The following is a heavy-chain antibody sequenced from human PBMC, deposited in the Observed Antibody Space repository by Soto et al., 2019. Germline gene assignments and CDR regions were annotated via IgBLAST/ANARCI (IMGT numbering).Heavy chain of an antibody. J-gene: IGHJ4*02. V-gene: IGHV4-30-4*02. CDR3: ARLECSGGSCPQMRYFFDY. D-gene: IGHD2-15*01. CDR2: IYYSGST. CDR1: GGSIRSGDYY. Sequence: SDTLSLTCTVSGGSIRSGDYYWSWIRQPPGKGLEWIGYIYYSGSTYYNPSLKSRVTISVDTSKNQFSLKLRSVTAADTAVYYCARLECSGGSCPQMRYFFDYWGLGIPVTL.